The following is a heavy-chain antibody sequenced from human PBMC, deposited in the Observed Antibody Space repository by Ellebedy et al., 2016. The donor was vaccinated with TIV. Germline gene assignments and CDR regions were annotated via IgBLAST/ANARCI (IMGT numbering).Heavy chain of an antibody. D-gene: IGHD6-6*01. Sequence: GGSLRLSCAASGFTFSAYGMHWVRQAPGKGLEWVAVIWYDGSNKYYADSVKGRFTISRDNSKNTLYLQMNSLRVEDTAVYYCARRIAARPGYYYGMDVWGQGTTVTVSS. V-gene: IGHV3-33*01. CDR2: IWYDGSNK. J-gene: IGHJ6*02. CDR3: ARRIAARPGYYYGMDV. CDR1: GFTFSAYG.